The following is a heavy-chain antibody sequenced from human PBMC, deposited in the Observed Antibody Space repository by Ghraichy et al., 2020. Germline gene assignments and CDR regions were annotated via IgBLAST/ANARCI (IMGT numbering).Heavy chain of an antibody. CDR2: YHYSGRA. CDR1: GGSITDNTYY. J-gene: IGHJ4*02. D-gene: IGHD3-16*01. V-gene: IGHV4-39*01. Sequence: SETLSLTCTVSGGSITDNTYYWGWIRQPPGKVLEWIGSYHYSGRAYYNPSLRSRLTILVDTSKNQFSLRVTSVTAADTAVYFCAGSEGNVSYGDTNFDYWGRGTLVTVSS. CDR3: AGSEGNVSYGDTNFDY.